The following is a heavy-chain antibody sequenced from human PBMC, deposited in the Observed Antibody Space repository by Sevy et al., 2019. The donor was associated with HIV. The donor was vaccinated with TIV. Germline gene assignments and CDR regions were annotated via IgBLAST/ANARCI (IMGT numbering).Heavy chain of an antibody. CDR2: INHSGST. D-gene: IGHD3-9*01. Sequence: SETLSLTCAVYGGSFSGYYWSWIRQPPGKGLEWIGEINHSGSTNYNPSLKSRVTISVDTSKNQFSLKLSSVTAADTAVYYWARGRMNSDILTGYYQLYYYGMDVWGQGTTVTVSS. V-gene: IGHV4-34*01. CDR3: ARGRMNSDILTGYYQLYYYGMDV. J-gene: IGHJ6*02. CDR1: GGSFSGYY.